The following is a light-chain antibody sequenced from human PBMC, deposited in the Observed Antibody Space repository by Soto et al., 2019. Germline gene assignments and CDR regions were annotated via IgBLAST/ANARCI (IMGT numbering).Light chain of an antibody. CDR2: DAS. J-gene: IGKJ4*01. CDR3: QQYNSYLT. V-gene: IGKV1-5*01. CDR1: QSISSW. Sequence: DIQMTQTPSTLSASIGDRVTITCRASQSISSWLAWYQQKPGKAPKVLISDASSLESGVPSRFSGSGSGTEFTLTISSLQPDDFATYYCQQYNSYLTFGGGTKVDIK.